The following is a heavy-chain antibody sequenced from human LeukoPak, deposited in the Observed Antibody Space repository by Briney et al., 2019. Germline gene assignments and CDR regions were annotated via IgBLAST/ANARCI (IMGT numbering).Heavy chain of an antibody. V-gene: IGHV4-30-2*01. CDR1: GGSISSGGYS. D-gene: IGHD5-24*01. J-gene: IGHJ4*02. Sequence: PSETLSLTCAVSGGSISSGGYSWSWIRQPPGKGLEWIGYIYHSGSTYYNPSLKSRVTISVDRSKNQFSLKLSSVITADTAVYYCASSFTEMATIKRPGFDYWGQGTLVTVSS. CDR2: IYHSGST. CDR3: ASSFTEMATIKRPGFDY.